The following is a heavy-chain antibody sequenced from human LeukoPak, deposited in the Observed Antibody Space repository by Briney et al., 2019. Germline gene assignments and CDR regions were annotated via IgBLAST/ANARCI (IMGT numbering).Heavy chain of an antibody. V-gene: IGHV3-7*01. Sequence: GGSLRLSCAASGYTFSSHWMSWVRQAPGKGLEWVANINQYGSERNYVDSVKGRFTISRDNAKSSLYLQMNSLRAEDTAIYYCARDHVVDGLVFDYWGQGTLVTVSS. CDR1: GYTFSSHW. CDR2: INQYGSER. J-gene: IGHJ4*02. CDR3: ARDHVVDGLVFDY. D-gene: IGHD2-15*01.